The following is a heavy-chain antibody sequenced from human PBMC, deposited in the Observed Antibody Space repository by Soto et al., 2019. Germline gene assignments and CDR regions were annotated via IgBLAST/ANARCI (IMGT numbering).Heavy chain of an antibody. CDR2: IDPSDSYT. V-gene: IGHV5-10-1*01. CDR3: ATPGGRDFNAFDV. J-gene: IGHJ3*01. Sequence: PGESLKISCKGSGYSFTSYWISWVRQMPGKGLEWMGRIDPSDSYTNYSPSFQGHVTISADKSISTAYLQWSSLKASDTAMYYCATPGGRDFNAFDVWGQGTMVTVSS. CDR1: GYSFTSYW. D-gene: IGHD2-21*02.